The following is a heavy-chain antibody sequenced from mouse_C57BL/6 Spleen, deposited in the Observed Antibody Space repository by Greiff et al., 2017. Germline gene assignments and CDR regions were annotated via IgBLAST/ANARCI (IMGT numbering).Heavy chain of an antibody. J-gene: IGHJ2*01. CDR1: GFTFSDYG. V-gene: IGHV5-17*01. Sequence: EVQGVESGGGLVKPGGSLKLSCAASGFTFSDYGMHWVRQAPEKGLEWVAYISSGSSTIYYADTVKGRFTISRDNAKNTLFLHMTSLRSEDTAMYYCARGDSFYFDYWGQGTTLTVSS. CDR3: ARGDSFYFDY. CDR2: ISSGSSTI.